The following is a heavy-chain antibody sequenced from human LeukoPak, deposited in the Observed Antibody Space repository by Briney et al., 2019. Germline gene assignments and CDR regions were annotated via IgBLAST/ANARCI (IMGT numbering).Heavy chain of an antibody. CDR3: AKWGDYDVLTGYYVSDY. CDR1: EFTFSTYW. J-gene: IGHJ4*02. Sequence: QPGGSLRLSCAASEFTFSTYWMSWVRQAPGKGLEWVSAITGSGGNTYYADSVKGRFTISRDNSKNTVFLQMNSLRAEDTAVYYCAKWGDYDVLTGYYVSDYWGQGTLVTVSS. V-gene: IGHV3-23*01. CDR2: ITGSGGNT. D-gene: IGHD3-9*01.